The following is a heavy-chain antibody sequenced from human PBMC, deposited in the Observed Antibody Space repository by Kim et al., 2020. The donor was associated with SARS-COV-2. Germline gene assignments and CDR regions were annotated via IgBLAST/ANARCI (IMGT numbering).Heavy chain of an antibody. J-gene: IGHJ4*02. D-gene: IGHD2-2*01. Sequence: SETLSLTCTVSGGSISSYYWSWIRQPPGKGLEWIGYIYYSGSTNYNPSLKSRVTISVDTSKNQFSLKLSPVTAADTAVYYCARHPYCSSTSCYVFDYWGQGTLVTVSS. CDR3: ARHPYCSSTSCYVFDY. V-gene: IGHV4-59*08. CDR1: GGSISSYY. CDR2: IYYSGST.